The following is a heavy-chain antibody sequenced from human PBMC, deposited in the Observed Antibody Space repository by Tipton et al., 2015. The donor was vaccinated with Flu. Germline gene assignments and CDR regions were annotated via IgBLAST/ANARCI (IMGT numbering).Heavy chain of an antibody. D-gene: IGHD2-15*01. J-gene: IGHJ4*02. CDR1: GGSISSYY. Sequence: LRLSCTVSGGSISSYYWSWIRQPPGKGLEWIGYIYYSGSINYNPSLKSRVTISVDTSKNQFSLKLSSVTAADTAVYYCAEGYCSGGSCYLSYWGQGTLVTVSS. V-gene: IGHV4-59*01. CDR2: IYYSGSI. CDR3: AEGYCSGGSCYLSY.